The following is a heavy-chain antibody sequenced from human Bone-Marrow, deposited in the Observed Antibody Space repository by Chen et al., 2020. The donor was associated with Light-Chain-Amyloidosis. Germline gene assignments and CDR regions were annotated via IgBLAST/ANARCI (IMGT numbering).Heavy chain of an antibody. V-gene: IGHV4-39*07. CDR2: IYYSGST. Sequence: QLQLQESGPGLVKPSETLSLTCTVSGGSISSSSYYWGWIRQPPGKGLEWIGSIYYSGSTYYNPSLKSRVTISVDTSKNQFSLKLSSVTAADTAVYYCARAGVNGTGYFSPFDHWGQGYLVTVSS. J-gene: IGHJ4*02. CDR3: ARAGVNGTGYFSPFDH. CDR1: GGSISSSSYY. D-gene: IGHD2-8*02.